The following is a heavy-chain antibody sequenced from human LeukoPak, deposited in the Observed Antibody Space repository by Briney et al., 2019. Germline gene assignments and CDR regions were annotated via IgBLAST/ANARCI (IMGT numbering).Heavy chain of an antibody. D-gene: IGHD1-14*01. CDR2: ISYRGSP. J-gene: IGHJ4*02. CDR1: TFSTYW. V-gene: IGHV4-30-4*08. CDR3: AREPMTYYYFDY. Sequence: TFSTYWMTWVRQPPGKGLEWIGYISYRGSPDYNPSLKGRVTISLDTSKNQSSLKLSSVTAADTAVYYCAREPMTYYYFDYWGQGTLVTISS.